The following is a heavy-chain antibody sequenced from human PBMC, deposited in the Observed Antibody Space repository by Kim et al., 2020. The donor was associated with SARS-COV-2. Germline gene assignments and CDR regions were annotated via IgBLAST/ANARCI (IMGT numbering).Heavy chain of an antibody. CDR1: GFTFSAYY. CDR3: VRDRMGGAFDI. D-gene: IGHD3-16*01. J-gene: IGHJ3*02. V-gene: IGHV3-48*02. CDR2: ITKSSTTI. Sequence: GGSLRLSCATSGFTFSAYYMNWVRQAPGKGLEWLSFITKSSTTIYYADSVKGRFTTSRDNAKNSLHLQMNSLKDEDTAVYHCVRDRMGGAFDIWGQGTLVTVSS.